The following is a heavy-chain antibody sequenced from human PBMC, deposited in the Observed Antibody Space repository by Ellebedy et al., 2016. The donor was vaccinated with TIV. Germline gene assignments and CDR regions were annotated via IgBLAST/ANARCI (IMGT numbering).Heavy chain of an antibody. J-gene: IGHJ4*02. CDR2: ISSSSSYI. Sequence: GESLKISXAASGFTFSSYSMNWVRQAPGKGLEWVSSISSSSSYIYYADSVKGRFTISRDNAKNSLYLQMNSLRAEDTAVYYCARVEDIVATIDFDYWGQGTLVTVSS. CDR3: ARVEDIVATIDFDY. V-gene: IGHV3-21*01. D-gene: IGHD5-12*01. CDR1: GFTFSSYS.